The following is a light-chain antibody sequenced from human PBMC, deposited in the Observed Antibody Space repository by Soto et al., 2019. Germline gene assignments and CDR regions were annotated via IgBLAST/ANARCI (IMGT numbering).Light chain of an antibody. J-gene: IGLJ1*01. CDR3: SSYTSSSTLYV. CDR1: SXDVGGYNY. Sequence: QSVLTQSASVSGSPGQSITISCTGTSXDVGGYNYVSWYQEHPGKAPKLMIYEVSNRPSGVSSRFSGSKSGNTASLTISGLQAEDEADYYCSSYTSSSTLYVFGTGTKVTVL. CDR2: EVS. V-gene: IGLV2-14*01.